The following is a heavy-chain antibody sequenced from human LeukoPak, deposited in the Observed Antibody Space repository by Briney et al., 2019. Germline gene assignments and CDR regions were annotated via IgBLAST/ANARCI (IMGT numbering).Heavy chain of an antibody. V-gene: IGHV3-66*01. CDR2: IYSGGNT. Sequence: QAGGSLRLSCEASGFIVSSNYMSWVRRAPGKGLEWVSVIYSGGNTYYADSVKGRFTISRDNSKNTLYLQMNSLRAEDTAVYYCARGKTMVGTFDYWGQGTLVTVSS. CDR1: GFIVSSNY. J-gene: IGHJ4*02. CDR3: ARGKTMVGTFDY. D-gene: IGHD4/OR15-4a*01.